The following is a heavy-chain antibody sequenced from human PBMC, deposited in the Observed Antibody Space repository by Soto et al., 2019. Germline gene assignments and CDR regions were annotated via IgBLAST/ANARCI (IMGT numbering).Heavy chain of an antibody. Sequence: VQLVETGGGLIQPGGSLRLSCAGSGFNVKNNYMNWVRQAPGKGLEWVSVIHNNGDTYYADSVKGRFTISRDNSKNTVYLQMDSLRADDSAIYYCARDSGIPNDYWGQGTLVTVSS. CDR3: ARDSGIPNDY. V-gene: IGHV3-53*02. D-gene: IGHD1-1*01. J-gene: IGHJ4*02. CDR1: GFNVKNNY. CDR2: IHNNGDT.